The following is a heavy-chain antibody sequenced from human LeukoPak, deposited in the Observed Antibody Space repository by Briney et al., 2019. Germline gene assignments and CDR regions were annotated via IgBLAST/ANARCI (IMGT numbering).Heavy chain of an antibody. Sequence: GGSLRLSCAASGFTFSSYGMHWVRQAPGKGPEWVAVISYDGSNKYYADSVKGRFTISRDNSKNTLYLQMNSLRAEVTALYYCAKDSTGYFDYWGQGTLVTVSS. CDR1: GFTFSSYG. CDR3: AKDSTGYFDY. J-gene: IGHJ4*02. D-gene: IGHD3-9*01. CDR2: ISYDGSNK. V-gene: IGHV3-30*18.